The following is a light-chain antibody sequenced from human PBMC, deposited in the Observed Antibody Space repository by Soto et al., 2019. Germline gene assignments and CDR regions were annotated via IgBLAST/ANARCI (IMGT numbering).Light chain of an antibody. V-gene: IGKV3-15*01. J-gene: IGKJ1*01. CDR1: QSINTY. Sequence: EIVLTQSPATLSLSPGEGATLSCRASQSINTYLAWYQQKPGQAPRLLIYGASTRATAIPGRFSGSGSGTEFTLTISSLQSEDFAVYYCQQYNNWLGTFGQGTKVDIK. CDR2: GAS. CDR3: QQYNNWLGT.